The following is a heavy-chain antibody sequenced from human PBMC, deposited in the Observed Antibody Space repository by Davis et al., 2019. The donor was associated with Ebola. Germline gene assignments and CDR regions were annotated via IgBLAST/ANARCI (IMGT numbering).Heavy chain of an antibody. J-gene: IGHJ6*02. CDR2: INPSGGST. Sequence: AASVKVSCKASGYTFTSYYMHWVRQAPGQGLEWMGIINPSGGSTSYAQKFQGRVTMTRDTSTSTAYMELRSLRSDDTAVYYCARVLLRQWLIPNGMDVWGQGTTVTVSS. CDR3: ARVLLRQWLIPNGMDV. D-gene: IGHD6-19*01. V-gene: IGHV1-46*01. CDR1: GYTFTSYY.